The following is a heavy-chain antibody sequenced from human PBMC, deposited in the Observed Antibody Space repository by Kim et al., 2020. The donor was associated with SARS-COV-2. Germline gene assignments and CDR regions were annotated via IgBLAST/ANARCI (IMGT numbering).Heavy chain of an antibody. J-gene: IGHJ4*02. CDR3: AKMKDGYNSFFDY. V-gene: IGHV1-2*02. D-gene: IGHD5-12*01. Sequence: NYAPKFQDRGTMTRDTSINTAYMELSRLRSDDTAMYYCAKMKDGYNSFFDYWGQGTLVTVSS.